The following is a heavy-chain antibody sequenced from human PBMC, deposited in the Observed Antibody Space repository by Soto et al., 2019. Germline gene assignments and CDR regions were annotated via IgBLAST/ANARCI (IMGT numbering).Heavy chain of an antibody. CDR2: IDWDDDK. J-gene: IGHJ4*02. D-gene: IGHD4-17*01. Sequence: SGPTLVNPTQTLTLTCTFSGFSLSTSGMCMSWIRQPPGKALEWLARIDWDDDKYYSTSLKTRLTISKDTSKNQVVLTMTNMDPVDTATYYCARIRYDYGDYVAGATLIDYWGQGTLVTVSS. CDR3: ARIRYDYGDYVAGATLIDY. CDR1: GFSLSTSGMC. V-gene: IGHV2-70*11.